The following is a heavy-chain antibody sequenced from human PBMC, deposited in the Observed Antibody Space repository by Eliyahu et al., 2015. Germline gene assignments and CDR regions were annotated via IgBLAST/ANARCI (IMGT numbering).Heavy chain of an antibody. CDR1: GFTFSVFA. V-gene: IGHV3-23*01. CDR3: AKDTYNGYGLDN. J-gene: IGHJ4*02. D-gene: IGHD2-2*03. Sequence: EVQLLESGGGLVQPGGSLXLSCAASGFTFSVFAMSWVRQAPGKGLEWVSGISGGGDNTYYADSVKGRFTVSRDNSKNTLYLQLNTLRAEDTALYFCAKDTYNGYGLDNWGQGALVTVSS. CDR2: ISGGGDNT.